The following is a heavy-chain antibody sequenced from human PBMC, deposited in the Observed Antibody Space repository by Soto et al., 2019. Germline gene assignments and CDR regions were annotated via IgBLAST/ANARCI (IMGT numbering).Heavy chain of an antibody. V-gene: IGHV3-23*01. D-gene: IGHD3-9*01. J-gene: IGHJ6*02. CDR1: GFTFSSYA. CDR2: ISGSGGST. Sequence: GGSLRLSCAASGFTFSSYAMSWVRQAPGKGLEWVSAISGSGGSTYYADSVKGRFTISRDNSKNTLYLQMNSLRAEDTAVYYCAKPLEVLRYFDWLYYGMDAWGQGTTVTVSS. CDR3: AKPLEVLRYFDWLYYGMDA.